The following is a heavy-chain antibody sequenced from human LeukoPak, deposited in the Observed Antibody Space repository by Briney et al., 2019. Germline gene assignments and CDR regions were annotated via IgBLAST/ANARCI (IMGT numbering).Heavy chain of an antibody. CDR1: GSTFSSYT. CDR2: ISSSSSSI. Sequence: GGSLRLSCAASGSTFSSYTMNWVRQAPGKGLEWVSSISSSSSSIYYADSMKGRFTISRDNAKNSLYLQMNSLRAEDTAVYYCAKSFWWFGEFSPFDYWGQGTLVTVSS. J-gene: IGHJ4*02. CDR3: AKSFWWFGEFSPFDY. V-gene: IGHV3-21*01. D-gene: IGHD3-10*01.